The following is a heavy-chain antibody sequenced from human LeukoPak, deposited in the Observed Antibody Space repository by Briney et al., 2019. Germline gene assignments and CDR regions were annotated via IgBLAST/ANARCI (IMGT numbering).Heavy chain of an antibody. V-gene: IGHV3-23*01. CDR2: ISGSGGST. CDR3: AKDHYSSGWYPTPFDY. CDR1: GFTFSSYA. D-gene: IGHD6-19*01. Sequence: PGGSLRLSCAASGFTFSSYAMSWVRQAPGKGLEWVSAISGSGGSTYYADSVKGRFNISRENSKNTLYLQMNSLRAEDTAVYYCAKDHYSSGWYPTPFDYWGQGTLVTVSS. J-gene: IGHJ4*02.